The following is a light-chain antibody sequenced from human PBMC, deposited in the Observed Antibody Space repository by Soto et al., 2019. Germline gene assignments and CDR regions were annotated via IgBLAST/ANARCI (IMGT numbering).Light chain of an antibody. Sequence: DIQMTQSPSSLSASAGDRVTISCRASQDIHTWLAWYQQKRPGQAPRLLIYDASTLESGVPSRFSGSGSGTEFTLTITSLQPDDFATYYCQHYHGCPLSFGQGTKLES. V-gene: IGKV1-5*01. J-gene: IGKJ2*01. CDR1: QDIHTW. CDR2: DAS. CDR3: QHYHGCPLS.